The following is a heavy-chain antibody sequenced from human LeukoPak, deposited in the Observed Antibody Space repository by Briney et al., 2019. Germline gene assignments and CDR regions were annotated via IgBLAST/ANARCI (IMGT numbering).Heavy chain of an antibody. CDR1: GFTFSSYG. CDR2: ISYDGSNK. V-gene: IGHV3-30*18. Sequence: GGSLRLSCAASGFTFSSYGMHWVRQAPGKGLEWVAVISYDGSNKYYADSVKGRFTISRDNSKNTLYLQMNSLRAEDTAVYYCAKLWYSYGWGPNQNDDYWGQGTLVTVSS. J-gene: IGHJ4*02. CDR3: AKLWYSYGWGPNQNDDY. D-gene: IGHD5-18*01.